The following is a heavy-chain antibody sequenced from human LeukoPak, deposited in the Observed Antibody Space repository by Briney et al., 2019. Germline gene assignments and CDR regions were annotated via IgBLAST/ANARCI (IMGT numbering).Heavy chain of an antibody. CDR2: ISSSSDYI. Sequence: GGSLRLSCAASGFTFSSYNMNWVRQAPGKGLEWVSYISSSSDYIYYADSVKGRFTISRDNAKNSLYLQMNSLRAEDTAVYYCARGPRANHFNWFDPWGQGTLVTVSS. J-gene: IGHJ5*02. CDR1: GFTFSSYN. CDR3: ARGPRANHFNWFDP. V-gene: IGHV3-21*01. D-gene: IGHD1-26*01.